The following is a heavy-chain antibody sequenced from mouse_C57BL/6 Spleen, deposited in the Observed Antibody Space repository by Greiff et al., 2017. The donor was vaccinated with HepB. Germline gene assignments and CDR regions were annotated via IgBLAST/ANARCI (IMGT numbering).Heavy chain of an antibody. V-gene: IGHV1-80*01. CDR3: ARTDYGSSWGYFDV. CDR2: IYPGDGDT. J-gene: IGHJ1*03. Sequence: VQLQQSGAELVKPGASVKISCKASGYAFSSYWMNWVKQRPGKGLEWIGQIYPGDGDTNYNGKFKGKATLTADKSSSTAYMQLSSLTSEDSAVYFCARTDYGSSWGYFDVWGTGTTVTVSS. CDR1: GYAFSSYW. D-gene: IGHD1-1*01.